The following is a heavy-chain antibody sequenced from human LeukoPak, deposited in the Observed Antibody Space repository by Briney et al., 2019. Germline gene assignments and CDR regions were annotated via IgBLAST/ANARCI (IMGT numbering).Heavy chain of an antibody. V-gene: IGHV4-39*07. CDR1: GGSISSGSYY. CDR2: IYYSGST. CDR3: ARTGGTFYFYYYMDV. J-gene: IGHJ6*03. Sequence: SETLSLSCTVSGGSISSGSYYWGWIRQPPGKGLEWIGSIYYSGSTDYNPSLKSRVTISLDTSKQQFSLKLSSVTAADTAVYYCARTGGTFYFYYYMDVWGKGTTVTVSS.